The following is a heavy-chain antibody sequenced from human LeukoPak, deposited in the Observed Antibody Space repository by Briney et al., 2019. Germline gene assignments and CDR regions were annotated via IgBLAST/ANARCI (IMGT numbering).Heavy chain of an antibody. CDR3: ARDAKYCSSTSCYDDAFDI. CDR2: ISGSGGST. J-gene: IGHJ3*02. V-gene: IGHV3-23*01. D-gene: IGHD2-2*01. CDR1: GFTFSSYA. Sequence: GGSLRLSCAVSGFTFSSYAMSWVRQAPGKGLEWVSAISGSGGSTYYADSVKGRFTISRDNSKNTLYLQMRSLRAEDTAVYYCARDAKYCSSTSCYDDAFDIWGQGTMVTASS.